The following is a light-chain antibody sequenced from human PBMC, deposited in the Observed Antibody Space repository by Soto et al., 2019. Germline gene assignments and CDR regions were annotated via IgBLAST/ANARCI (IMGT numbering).Light chain of an antibody. Sequence: EIVVTQSPATLSVSPRERVTLSCRASQSVYSSLAWYQQSPGQPPRLLIYDTSTRAGGISARFSGSGSGTEFTLTISSLQSEDFAVYYCQQYIDWPPGTFGQGTAVEIK. CDR3: QQYIDWPPGT. CDR2: DTS. J-gene: IGKJ1*01. V-gene: IGKV3-15*01. CDR1: QSVYSS.